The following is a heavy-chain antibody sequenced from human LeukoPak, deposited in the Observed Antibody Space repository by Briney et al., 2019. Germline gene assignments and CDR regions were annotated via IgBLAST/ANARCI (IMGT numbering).Heavy chain of an antibody. V-gene: IGHV3-7*01. J-gene: IGHJ6*03. CDR2: INEDGSEK. Sequence: GGSLRLSCAASGLTFSNYWMGWVRRAPGKGLEWVVNINEDGSEKYYVDSVKGRFTISRDNAKKSLYLQMNSLRAEDTAVYYCGRVDLRTFHHNYYMDVWGKGTTVTVSS. CDR1: GLTFSNYW. D-gene: IGHD1-14*01. CDR3: GRVDLRTFHHNYYMDV.